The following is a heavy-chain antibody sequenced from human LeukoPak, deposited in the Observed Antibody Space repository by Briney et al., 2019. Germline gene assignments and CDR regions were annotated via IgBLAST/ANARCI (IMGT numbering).Heavy chain of an antibody. CDR2: ISHEGGTK. V-gene: IGHV3-30-3*01. D-gene: IGHD7-27*01. J-gene: IGHJ4*02. Sequence: QSGGSLRLSCVGSGFTFNNFAMHWVRQAPGRWLEWLAVISHEGGTKNYANSVRGRFTVSRDNSKNALYLQMNSLRVEDTAVYYCAIDPNWGTHSWGQGVLVTVSS. CDR1: GFTFNNFA. CDR3: AIDPNWGTHS.